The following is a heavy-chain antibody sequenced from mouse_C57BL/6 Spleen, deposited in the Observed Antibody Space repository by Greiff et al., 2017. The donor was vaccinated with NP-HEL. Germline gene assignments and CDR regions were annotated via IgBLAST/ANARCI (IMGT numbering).Heavy chain of an antibody. CDR1: GYTFTSYG. D-gene: IGHD1-1*01. Sequence: VQLQQSGAELARPGASVKLSCKASGYTFTSYGISWVKQRTGQGLEWIGEIYPRSGNTYYNEKFKGKATLTADKSSSTAYMELRSRTSEDSAVYFCARGDYGSRDWYFDVWGTGTTVTVSS. J-gene: IGHJ1*03. CDR2: IYPRSGNT. CDR3: ARGDYGSRDWYFDV. V-gene: IGHV1-81*01.